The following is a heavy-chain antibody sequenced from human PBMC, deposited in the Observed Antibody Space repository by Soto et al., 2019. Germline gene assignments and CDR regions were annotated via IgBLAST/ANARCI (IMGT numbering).Heavy chain of an antibody. Sequence: KPSETLSLTCAVSGGSISSGGYSWSWIRQPPGKGLEWIGYIYHSGSTYYNPSLKSRVTISVDRSKNQFSLKLSSVTAADTAVYYCARTIYSSSSGRFLDYWGQGTLVTVSS. CDR1: GGSISSGGYS. J-gene: IGHJ4*02. CDR2: IYHSGST. V-gene: IGHV4-30-2*01. CDR3: ARTIYSSSSGRFLDY. D-gene: IGHD6-6*01.